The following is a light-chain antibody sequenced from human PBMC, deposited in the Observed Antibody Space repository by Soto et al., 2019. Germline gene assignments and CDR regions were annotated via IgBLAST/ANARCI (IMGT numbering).Light chain of an antibody. V-gene: IGLV2-14*01. Sequence: QSALTQPASVSGSPGQSVTISCTGTSSDVGGYNYVSWYQHHPGKAPKLIICEVSNRPSGVSNRFSGSKSGNTASLTISGVQAEDEADYYCSSYTSSSTLVVFGGGTKVTVL. CDR2: EVS. CDR3: SSYTSSSTLVV. CDR1: SSDVGGYNY. J-gene: IGLJ2*01.